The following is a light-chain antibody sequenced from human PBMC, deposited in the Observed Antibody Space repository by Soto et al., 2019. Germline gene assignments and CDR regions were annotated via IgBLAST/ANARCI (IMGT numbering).Light chain of an antibody. J-gene: IGKJ5*01. CDR2: GTS. CDR3: QQYDSYPIT. V-gene: IGKV1-5*01. Sequence: DIQITQSPSTLSGSVGDRVTITCRASQTISSWLAWYQQKPGKAPKSLIYGTSNLESGVPSRFSGSGSGTDYTLTISSLQPEDFASYYCQQYDSYPITFGQGTRLEIK. CDR1: QTISSW.